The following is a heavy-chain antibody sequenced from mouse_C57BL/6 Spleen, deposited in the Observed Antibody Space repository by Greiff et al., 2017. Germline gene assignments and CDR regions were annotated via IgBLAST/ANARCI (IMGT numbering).Heavy chain of an antibody. CDR3: ARNLYYYGSSYGYFDV. V-gene: IGHV5-17*01. D-gene: IGHD1-1*01. CDR1: GFTFSDYG. CDR2: ISSGSSTI. J-gene: IGHJ1*03. Sequence: EVKLMESGGGLVKPGGSLKLSCAASGFTFSDYGMHWVHQAPEKGLEWVAYISSGSSTIYYADTVKGRFTISRDNAKNTLFLQMTSLRSEDTAMYYCARNLYYYGSSYGYFDVWGTGTTVTVSS.